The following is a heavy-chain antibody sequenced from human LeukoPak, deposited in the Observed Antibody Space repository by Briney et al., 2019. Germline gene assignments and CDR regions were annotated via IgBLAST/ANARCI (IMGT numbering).Heavy chain of an antibody. CDR1: GFTFSNYA. J-gene: IGHJ3*01. D-gene: IGHD3-9*01. Sequence: GGSLRLSCAASGFTFSNYAMSWVRQAPGKGLEWVSSISGNGGSTYYADSVKGRFTISRDNSKNTLCLQMDSLRAEDTAIYYCAKDALYYDILTEIDVWGQGTMVTVSS. V-gene: IGHV3-23*01. CDR2: ISGNGGST. CDR3: AKDALYYDILTEIDV.